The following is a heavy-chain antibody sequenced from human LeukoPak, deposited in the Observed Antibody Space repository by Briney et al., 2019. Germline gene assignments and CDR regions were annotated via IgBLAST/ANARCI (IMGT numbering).Heavy chain of an antibody. D-gene: IGHD4/OR15-4a*01. V-gene: IGHV3-9*01. CDR3: ARGGNYGGNTGYFDY. CDR1: GFNFDACA. CDR2: VSWDSTRM. J-gene: IGHJ4*02. Sequence: GRSLRLSCAASGFNFDACAMHWVRQVPGRGLEWVSGVSWDSTRMAYADSVKGRFTISRDNSKNTLYLQMSSLRAEDTAIFYCARGGNYGGNTGYFDYWGQGALVTVSS.